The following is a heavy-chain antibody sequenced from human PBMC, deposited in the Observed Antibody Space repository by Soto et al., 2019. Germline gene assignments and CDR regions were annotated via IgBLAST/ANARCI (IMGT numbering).Heavy chain of an antibody. D-gene: IGHD4-4*01. CDR2: INSDGT. CDR1: GYTFSSYW. V-gene: IGHV3-74*01. Sequence: PGGSLRLSCVASGYTFSSYWMHWVRQAPGKGLVWVSRINSDGTIYADSVKGRFTISRDNAKNTLYLQMNSLRAEDTAVYYCARDRSYTMDVWGQGTTVTVSS. J-gene: IGHJ6*02. CDR3: ARDRSYTMDV.